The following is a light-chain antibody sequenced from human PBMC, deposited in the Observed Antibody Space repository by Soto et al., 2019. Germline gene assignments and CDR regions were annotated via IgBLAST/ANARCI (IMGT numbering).Light chain of an antibody. V-gene: IGKV3-15*01. Sequence: IVMMPSPATLSVSPGERASLSCGASKSVSGDLAWYQHTPAQAPRLLIYGPSTRATGIPARFSGSGSRTEFTLAISSLSSEDFAVYYCQQYNNWPRTLGQGTTVDIK. CDR1: KSVSGD. CDR3: QQYNNWPRT. CDR2: GPS. J-gene: IGKJ1*01.